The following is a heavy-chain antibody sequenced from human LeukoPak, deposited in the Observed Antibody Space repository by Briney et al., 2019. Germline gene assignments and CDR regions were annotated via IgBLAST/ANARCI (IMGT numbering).Heavy chain of an antibody. CDR3: ARVVVGATYYGMDV. CDR2: INPNSGST. V-gene: IGHV1-2*02. J-gene: IGHJ6*02. D-gene: IGHD1-26*01. CDR1: GYTFTGYY. Sequence: GASVKVSCKASGYTFTGYYMHWVRQAPGQGLEWMGWINPNSGSTNYAQKFQGRVTMTRDTSISTAYMELSRLRSDDTAVYYCARVVVGATYYGMDVWGQGTTVTVSS.